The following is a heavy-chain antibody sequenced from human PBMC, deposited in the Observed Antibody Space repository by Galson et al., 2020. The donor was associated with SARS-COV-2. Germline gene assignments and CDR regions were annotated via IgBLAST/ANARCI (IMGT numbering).Heavy chain of an antibody. Sequence: GGSLRLSCAASGFTFSSYAMHWVRQAPGKGLEWVAVISYDGSNKYYADSVKGRFTISRDNSKNTLYLQMNSLRAEDTAVYYCARDLVGAYSPFDYWGQGTLVTVSS. CDR3: ARDLVGAYSPFDY. J-gene: IGHJ4*02. V-gene: IGHV3-30-3*01. CDR2: ISYDGSNK. CDR1: GFTFSSYA. D-gene: IGHD1-26*01.